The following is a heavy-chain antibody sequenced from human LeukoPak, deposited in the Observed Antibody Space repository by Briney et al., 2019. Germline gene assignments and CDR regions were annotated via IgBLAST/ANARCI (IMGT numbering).Heavy chain of an antibody. J-gene: IGHJ4*02. V-gene: IGHV3-48*03. CDR2: ISSSGSTI. Sequence: PGGSLRLSCAASGFNFRSFEMNWVRQAPGKGLEWVSYISSSGSTIYYTDSVKGRFTISRDNAKKSLYMQMNSLRADDTAVYYCARDLKRIERWGQGTLVSVSS. CDR1: GFNFRSFE. D-gene: IGHD5-18*01. CDR3: ARDLKRIER.